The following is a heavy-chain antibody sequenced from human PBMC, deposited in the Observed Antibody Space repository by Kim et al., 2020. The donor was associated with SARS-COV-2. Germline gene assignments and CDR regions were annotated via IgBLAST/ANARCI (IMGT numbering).Heavy chain of an antibody. D-gene: IGHD3-22*01. J-gene: IGHJ4*02. CDR2: IYYSGST. Sequence: SETLSLTCTVSGGSISSGGYYWSWIRQHPGKGLEWIGYIYYSGSTYYNPSLKSRVTISVDTSKNQFSLKLSSVTAADTAVYYCARATISYDSSGYYLDYWGQGTLVTVSS. CDR3: ARATISYDSSGYYLDY. V-gene: IGHV4-31*03. CDR1: GGSISSGGYY.